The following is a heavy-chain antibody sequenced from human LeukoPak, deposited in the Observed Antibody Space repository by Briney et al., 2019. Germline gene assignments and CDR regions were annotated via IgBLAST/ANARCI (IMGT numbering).Heavy chain of an antibody. D-gene: IGHD3-22*01. CDR3: AGLVGRYSSGLYYYHFDY. CDR2: MYLSGTT. V-gene: IGHV4-4*02. Sequence: SETLSLTCTVSGDSINSLDLWSWVRQPPGKGLEWIGEMYLSGTTHSNPSVKSRVTISIDKSKNQFFLNLSSVTAADTAVYYCAGLVGRYSSGLYYYHFDYWGQGTLVTVSS. CDR1: GDSINSLDL. J-gene: IGHJ4*02.